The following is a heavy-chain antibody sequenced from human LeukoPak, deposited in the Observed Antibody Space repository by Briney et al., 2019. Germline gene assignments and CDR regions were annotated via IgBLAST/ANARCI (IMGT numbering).Heavy chain of an antibody. J-gene: IGHJ6*03. V-gene: IGHV3-21*01. CDR1: GFTFSSYS. Sequence: GGSLRLSCAASGFTFSSYSMNWVRQAPGKGLEWVSSISSSSSYIYYADSVKGRFTISRDNAKNSLYLQMNSLRAEDTAVYYCARVGCSSTSCYGTDYMDVWGKGTTVTVSS. D-gene: IGHD2-2*01. CDR2: ISSSSSYI. CDR3: ARVGCSSTSCYGTDYMDV.